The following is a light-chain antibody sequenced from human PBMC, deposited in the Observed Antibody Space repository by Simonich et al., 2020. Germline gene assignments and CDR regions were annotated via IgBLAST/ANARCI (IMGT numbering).Light chain of an antibody. Sequence: QPVLTQPPSASASLGASVTLTCTLSSGYSNYKVDWYQQGQGKGPRFVMRVGTGGIVGSKGEGIPDRFSVLGSGLNRYLTIKNIQEEDESDYHCGADHGSGSNFVWVFGGGTKLTVL. J-gene: IGLJ3*02. V-gene: IGLV9-49*01. CDR1: SGYSNYK. CDR3: GADHGSGSNFVWV. CDR2: VGTGGIVG.